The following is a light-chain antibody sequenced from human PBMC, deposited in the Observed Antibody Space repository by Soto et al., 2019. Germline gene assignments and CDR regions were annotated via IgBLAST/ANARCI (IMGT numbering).Light chain of an antibody. CDR3: QKYDTAPLT. J-gene: IGKJ1*01. V-gene: IGKV3-15*01. CDR1: QGIGDT. Sequence: EVVMTQSPATLSVSPGEGVTLYCRASQGIGDTLAWYQHKPGQTPRLLIYDTSTRATGVPARFSGSGSGTDFTLTISSLQPEDVATYYCQKYDTAPLTFGQGTKVDIK. CDR2: DTS.